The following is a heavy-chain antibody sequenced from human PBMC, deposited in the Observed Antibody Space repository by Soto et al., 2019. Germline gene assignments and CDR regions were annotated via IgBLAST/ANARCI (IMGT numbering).Heavy chain of an antibody. CDR1: GFTFSSYS. V-gene: IGHV3-21*01. CDR3: ARVGGGYQLLHAFDI. J-gene: IGHJ3*02. CDR2: ISSSSSYI. Sequence: PGGSLRLSCAASGFTFSSYSMNWVRQAPGRGLEWVSSISSSSSYIYYADSVKGRFTISRDNAKNSLYLQMDSLRAEDTAVYYCARVGGGYQLLHAFDIWGQGTMVTVSS. D-gene: IGHD2-2*01.